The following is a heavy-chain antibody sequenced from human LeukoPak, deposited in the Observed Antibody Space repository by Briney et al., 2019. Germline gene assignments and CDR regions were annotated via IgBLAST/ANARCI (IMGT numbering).Heavy chain of an antibody. J-gene: IGHJ4*02. Sequence: GESLKISCKGSGYTFINYWIGWVRQMPGKGLEWMGIIYPGDSDTRYSPSFQGQVTISADKSISTAYLQWSSLKASDTAIYYCARQAATAYDYFDYWGQGTLVTVSS. CDR3: ARQAATAYDYFDY. V-gene: IGHV5-51*01. CDR1: GYTFINYW. CDR2: IYPGDSDT. D-gene: IGHD1-1*01.